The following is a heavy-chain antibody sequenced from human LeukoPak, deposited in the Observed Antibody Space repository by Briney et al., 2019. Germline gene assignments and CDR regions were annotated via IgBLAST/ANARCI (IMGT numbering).Heavy chain of an antibody. J-gene: IGHJ4*02. CDR2: INGSGDAT. CDR1: GFIFSHYT. CDR3: AKSDCGSDGCKLLNY. Sequence: GGSLRLSCAASGFIFSHYTMTWVRQAPGKGLEWVSSINGSGDATKYADFVMGRFTISRDNSKNTVSLQMNSLRAEDTAVYYCAKSDCGSDGCKLLNYWGQGTLVMASS. V-gene: IGHV3-23*01. D-gene: IGHD2-21*01.